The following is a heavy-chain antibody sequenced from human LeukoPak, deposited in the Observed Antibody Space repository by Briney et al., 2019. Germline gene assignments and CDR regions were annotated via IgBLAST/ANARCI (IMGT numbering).Heavy chain of an antibody. V-gene: IGHV1-46*01. CDR2: ISPSGGST. D-gene: IGHD3-10*01. Sequence: GASVKVSCKAFGYTFTGYWMHWVRQAPGQGPEWMGVISPSGGSTIYAQKFKGRVTLTRDVSTSTDYLELSSLRSEDTAVYYCAREAEGVLLWFGELGRVGYMDVWGKGTTVTVSS. CDR3: AREAEGVLLWFGELGRVGYMDV. CDR1: GYTFTGYW. J-gene: IGHJ6*03.